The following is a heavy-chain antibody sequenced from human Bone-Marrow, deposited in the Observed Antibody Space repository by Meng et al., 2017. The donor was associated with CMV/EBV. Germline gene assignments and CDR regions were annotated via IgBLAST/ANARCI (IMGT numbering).Heavy chain of an antibody. CDR3: AREVVVVPADISGFDP. Sequence: ASVKVSCKASGGTFTSYDINWVRQATGQGLEWMGWINPNSGGTNYAQKFQGRVTMTRDTSISTAYMELSRLRSDDTAVYYCAREVVVVPADISGFDPWGQGTLVTVSS. CDR1: GGTFTSYD. D-gene: IGHD2-2*01. CDR2: INPNSGGT. V-gene: IGHV1-2*02. J-gene: IGHJ5*02.